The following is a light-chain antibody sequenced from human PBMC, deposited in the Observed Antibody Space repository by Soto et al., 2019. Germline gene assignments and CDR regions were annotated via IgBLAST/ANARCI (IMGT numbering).Light chain of an antibody. CDR2: XXT. CDR1: SSNVGTYDL. V-gene: IGLV2-23*01. Sequence: QSALTQPASVSASPGQSITISCTGTSSNVGTYDLVSWYQHHPDKAPKLIIYXXTKRPSXXSSRFSGSKSGNTPSLTISGLQAEDDADYYCCSFAVGAALVFGGGTKLTVL. CDR3: CSFAVGAALV. J-gene: IGLJ2*01.